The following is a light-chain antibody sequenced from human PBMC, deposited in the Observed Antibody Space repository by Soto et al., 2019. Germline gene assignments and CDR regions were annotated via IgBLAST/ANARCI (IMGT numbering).Light chain of an antibody. Sequence: EIVLTQSPGTLSLSPGERATFSCRASQSVSSSSLAWYQQKPGQAPGLLIYGASIRAAGIPDRFSDSGSGTDFTLTISRLEPEDFALYYCQQYVTSAYTFGRGTKLEIK. CDR2: GAS. CDR1: QSVSSSS. V-gene: IGKV3-20*01. CDR3: QQYVTSAYT. J-gene: IGKJ2*01.